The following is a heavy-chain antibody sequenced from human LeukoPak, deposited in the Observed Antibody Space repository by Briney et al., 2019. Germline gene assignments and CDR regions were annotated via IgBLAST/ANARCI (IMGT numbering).Heavy chain of an antibody. V-gene: IGHV3-30*02. J-gene: IGHJ4*02. CDR3: AKGRSSWYCSSTSCQTIDY. CDR2: IRYDGSNK. D-gene: IGHD2-2*01. Sequence: GGSLRLSCAASGFTFSSYGMHWVRQAPGKGLEWVAFIRYDGSNKDYADSVKGRFTISRDNSKNTLYLQMNSLRAEDTAVYYCAKGRSSWYCSSTSCQTIDYWGQGTLVTVSS. CDR1: GFTFSSYG.